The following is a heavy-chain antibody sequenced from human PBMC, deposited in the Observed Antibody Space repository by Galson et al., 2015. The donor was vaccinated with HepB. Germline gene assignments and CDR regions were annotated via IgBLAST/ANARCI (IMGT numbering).Heavy chain of an antibody. CDR2: ISYDGSKR. CDR3: ARVASRYPDIIGYGYYYDFYAMDV. V-gene: IGHV3-30-3*01. J-gene: IGHJ6*02. Sequence: SLRLSCAASGFTFSSYAIHWVRQAPGKGLEWVAGISYDGSKRYYADSVKGRFTISRDDSNNMLNLQMNSLRAEDTAVYFCARVASRYPDIIGYGYYYDFYAMDVWGQGTTVTVSS. D-gene: IGHD3-22*01. CDR1: GFTFSSYA.